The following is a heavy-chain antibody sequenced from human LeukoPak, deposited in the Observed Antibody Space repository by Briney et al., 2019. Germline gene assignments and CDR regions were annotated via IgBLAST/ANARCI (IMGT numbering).Heavy chain of an antibody. D-gene: IGHD2-2*02. CDR1: GGSISNYY. CDR2: VYTSGST. Sequence: SETLSLTCTVSGGSISNYYWSWIRQPAGKGLEWIGRVYTSGSTNYNPSLRSRVTMSVDTSKNQFSLNLTSVTAADTAVYYCARDRSALYIDYWGQGTLVTVSS. V-gene: IGHV4-4*07. J-gene: IGHJ4*02. CDR3: ARDRSALYIDY.